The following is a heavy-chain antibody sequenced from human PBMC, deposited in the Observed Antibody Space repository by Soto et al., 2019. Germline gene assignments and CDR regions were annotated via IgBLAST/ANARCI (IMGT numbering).Heavy chain of an antibody. CDR3: ARDQWSGFRSGAMASDY. D-gene: IGHD3-3*01. Sequence: SVKVSCKASGYTFNSYAMHWVRQAPGQRLEWMGWIIPILGIANYAQKFQGRVTITADKSTSTAYMELSSLRSEDTAVYYCARDQWSGFRSGAMASDYWGQGTLVTVSS. CDR1: GYTFNSYA. CDR2: IIPILGIA. V-gene: IGHV1-69*10. J-gene: IGHJ4*02.